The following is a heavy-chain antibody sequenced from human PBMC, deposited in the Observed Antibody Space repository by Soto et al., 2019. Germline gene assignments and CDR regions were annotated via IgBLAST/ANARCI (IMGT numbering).Heavy chain of an antibody. CDR3: AREYRDYHYDSSGNKGDY. Sequence: GGSLRLSCAASGFTFGSYSMNWVRQAPGKGLEWVSSISSSSYIYYADSVKGRFTISRDNAKNSLYLQMNSLRAEDTAVYYCAREYRDYHYDSSGNKGDYWGQGTLVTVSS. CDR1: GFTFGSYS. V-gene: IGHV3-21*01. CDR2: ISSSSYI. D-gene: IGHD3-22*01. J-gene: IGHJ4*02.